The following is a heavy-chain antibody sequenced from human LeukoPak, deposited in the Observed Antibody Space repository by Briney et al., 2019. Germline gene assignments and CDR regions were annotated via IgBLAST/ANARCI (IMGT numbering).Heavy chain of an antibody. CDR3: AKGTHFPNAFDI. CDR1: GFTFSSYS. CDR2: ISGSGGST. D-gene: IGHD3-3*02. Sequence: VGSLRLSCAASGFTFSSYSMNWVRQAPGKGLEWVSAISGSGGSTYYADSVKGRFTISRDNSKNTLYLQMNSLRAEDTAVYYCAKGTHFPNAFDIWGQGTMVTVSS. V-gene: IGHV3-23*01. J-gene: IGHJ3*02.